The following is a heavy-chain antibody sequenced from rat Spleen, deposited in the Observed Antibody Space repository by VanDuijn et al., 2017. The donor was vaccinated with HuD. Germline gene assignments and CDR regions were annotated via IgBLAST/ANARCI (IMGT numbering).Heavy chain of an antibody. J-gene: IGHJ2*01. D-gene: IGHD2-1*01. CDR3: ARRYDFDF. CDR1: GFSFSDYN. V-gene: IGHV5S23*01. Sequence: EVQLVESGGGLVQPGGSLILSCAASGFSFSDYNMAWVRQAPKKGLEWVATISTGGGNTYYRDSVKGRFTISRDNAKSTLYLQMDSLRSEDTATYYCARRYDFDFWGQGVMVTVSS. CDR2: ISTGGGNT.